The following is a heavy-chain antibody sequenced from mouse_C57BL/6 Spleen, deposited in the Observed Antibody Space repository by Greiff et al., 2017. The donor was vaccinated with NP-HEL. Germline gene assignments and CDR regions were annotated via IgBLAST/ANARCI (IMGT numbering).Heavy chain of an antibody. D-gene: IGHD1-1*01. CDR2: INPNNGGT. V-gene: IGHV1-22*01. CDR3: AREGYYYGSSYATGYLDV. CDR1: GYTFTDYN. J-gene: IGHJ1*03. Sequence: VQLQQSGPELVKPGASVKMSCKASGYTFTDYNMHWVKQSHGKSLEWIGYINPNNGGTSYNQKFKGKATLTVNKSSSTAYMELRSLTSEDSAVYYCAREGYYYGSSYATGYLDVWGTGTTVTVSS.